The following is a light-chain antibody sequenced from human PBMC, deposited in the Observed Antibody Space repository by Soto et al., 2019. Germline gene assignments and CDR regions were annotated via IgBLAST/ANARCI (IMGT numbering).Light chain of an antibody. CDR1: QSVSSSY. J-gene: IGKJ5*01. CDR2: GAS. V-gene: IGKV3-20*01. CDR3: QLYGSSPSN. Sequence: IVLTQSTGTLSLSPGERATLSSRASQSVSSSYLAWYQQKPGQAPRLRIYGASSRATGITDRVSGRVSGTDFTLTISRLEPEDLLVYYCQLYGSSPSNFGQPTRLEI.